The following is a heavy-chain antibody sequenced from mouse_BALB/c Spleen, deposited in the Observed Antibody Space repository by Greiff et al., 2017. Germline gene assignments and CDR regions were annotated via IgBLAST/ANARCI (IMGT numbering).Heavy chain of an antibody. CDR1: GYTFTSYW. CDR3: TRSLTGTAWFAY. CDR2: IYPSDSYT. V-gene: IGHV1-69*02. J-gene: IGHJ3*01. D-gene: IGHD4-1*01. Sequence: VQLQQPGAELVRPGASVKLSCKASGYTFTSYWINWVKQRPGQGLEWIGNIYPSDSYTNYNQKFKDKATLTVDKSSSTAYMQLSRPTSEDSAVYYCTRSLTGTAWFAYWGQGTLVTVSA.